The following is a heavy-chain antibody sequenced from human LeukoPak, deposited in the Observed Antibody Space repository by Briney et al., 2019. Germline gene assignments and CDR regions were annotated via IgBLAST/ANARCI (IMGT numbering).Heavy chain of an antibody. J-gene: IGHJ3*02. CDR2: IYYSGGT. D-gene: IGHD3-3*01. CDR3: ARNDFWGAFDI. CDR1: GGSISSYY. Sequence: PGTLSLTCAVSGGSISSYYCSSGRQHPGKRLERSGYIYYSGGTTYTPSPQTRVTISVDTSKNQFSLKPSSVTAADTAVYYCARNDFWGAFDIWGQGTMVTVSS. V-gene: IGHV4-59*01.